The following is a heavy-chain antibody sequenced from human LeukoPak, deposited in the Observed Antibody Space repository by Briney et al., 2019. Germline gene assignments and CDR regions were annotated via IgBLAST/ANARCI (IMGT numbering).Heavy chain of an antibody. V-gene: IGHV3-30*02. CDR2: IWYDGRDK. D-gene: IGHD1-1*01. J-gene: IGHJ4*02. Sequence: GGSLRLSCVASGFTFTSYGMHRVRQAPGKGLEWVAFIWYDGRDKYYADSVKGRFTISRDDPKNTLYLQMNSLRAEDTAVYYCAKSMYNFDYWGQGTLVTVSS. CDR3: AKSMYNFDY. CDR1: GFTFTSYG.